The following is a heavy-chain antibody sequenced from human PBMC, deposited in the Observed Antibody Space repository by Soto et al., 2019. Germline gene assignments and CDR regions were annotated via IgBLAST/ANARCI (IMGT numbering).Heavy chain of an antibody. V-gene: IGHV3-30*18. CDR1: GFTFSSYG. J-gene: IGHJ4*02. D-gene: IGHD5-18*01. Sequence: GGSLRLSCAASGFTFSSYGMHWVRQAPGKGLEWVAVISYDGSNKYYADSVKGRFTISRDNSKNTLYLQMSSLRAEDTAVYYCAKVGYSYGYGCDYWGQGTLVTVSS. CDR2: ISYDGSNK. CDR3: AKVGYSYGYGCDY.